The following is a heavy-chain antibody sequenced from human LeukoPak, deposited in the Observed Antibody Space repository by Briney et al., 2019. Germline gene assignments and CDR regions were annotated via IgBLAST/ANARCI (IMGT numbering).Heavy chain of an antibody. CDR2: ISSSSSSYI. Sequence: PGGSLRLSCAASGFTFSSYSMNWVRQAPGKGLEWVSSISSSSSSYIYYADSVKGRFTISRDNAKNTLYLQMNSLRAEDTAVYYCAREGDYSTNFDYWGQGTLVTVSS. V-gene: IGHV3-21*01. CDR1: GFTFSSYS. J-gene: IGHJ4*02. D-gene: IGHD4-11*01. CDR3: AREGDYSTNFDY.